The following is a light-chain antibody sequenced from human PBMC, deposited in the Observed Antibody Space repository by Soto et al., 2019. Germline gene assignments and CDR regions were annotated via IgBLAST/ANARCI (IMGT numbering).Light chain of an antibody. CDR2: DAF. J-gene: IGKJ2*01. V-gene: IGKV3-11*01. CDR3: QQRSNWSPPFT. CDR1: RNIDIY. Sequence: EVVLTQSPATLSLSPGETATLSCRASRNIDIYVAWYQQKPGQAPRLLLYDAFQRAAGIPARFNGSGSGTDFTLTITSLEPEDFAIYYCQQRSNWSPPFTFGQGTKLEI.